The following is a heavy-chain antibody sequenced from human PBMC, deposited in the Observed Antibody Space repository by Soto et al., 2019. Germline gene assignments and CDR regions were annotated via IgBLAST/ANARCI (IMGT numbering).Heavy chain of an antibody. V-gene: IGHV6-1*01. Sequence: SQTLSLTCAISGDSVSSNSAAWNWIRQSPSRGLEWLGRTYYRSKWYNDYAVSVKSRITINPDASKNQFSLQLNSVTPEDTAVYYCARVDEYNWNSLNWFDPWGQGNLVTVYS. D-gene: IGHD1-7*01. CDR2: TYYRSKWYN. J-gene: IGHJ5*02. CDR3: ARVDEYNWNSLNWFDP. CDR1: GDSVSSNSAA.